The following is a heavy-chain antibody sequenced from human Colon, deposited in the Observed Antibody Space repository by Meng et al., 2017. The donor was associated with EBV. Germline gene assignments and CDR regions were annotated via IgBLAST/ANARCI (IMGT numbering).Heavy chain of an antibody. CDR3: ARVGAYCGGDCYHPR. Sequence: QVPLQESGPGLVKPSGTLSLTCAGSGGPLSSRTWLSWVRQPPGKGLEWIGEIYHSGSTNYNPSLKSRVTISVDESKNQFSLRLSSVTAADTAVYYCARVGAYCGGDCYHPRWGQGTLVTVSS. CDR2: IYHSGST. V-gene: IGHV4-4*02. D-gene: IGHD2-21*02. CDR1: GGPLSSRTW. J-gene: IGHJ4*02.